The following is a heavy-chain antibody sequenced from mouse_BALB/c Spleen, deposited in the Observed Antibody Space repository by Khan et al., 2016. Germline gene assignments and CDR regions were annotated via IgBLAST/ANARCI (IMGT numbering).Heavy chain of an antibody. J-gene: IGHJ1*01. Sequence: QIQLVQSGPELKRPGKTVKISCKASGYTFTNYGINWVKQAPGKGLKWMGWINTYSGESTYADDFKGRFAFSLETSANTAYLQINNLKNEDTATYFCARYRYYYGSSRYFDVWGPGTTGTVTS. CDR3: ARYRYYYGSSRYFDV. D-gene: IGHD1-1*01. CDR2: INTYSGES. V-gene: IGHV9-3-1*01. CDR1: GYTFTNYG.